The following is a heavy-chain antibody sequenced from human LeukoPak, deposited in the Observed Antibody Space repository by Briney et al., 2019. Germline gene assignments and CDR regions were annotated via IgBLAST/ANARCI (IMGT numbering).Heavy chain of an antibody. CDR1: GFTFSSYA. V-gene: IGHV3-30-3*01. D-gene: IGHD3-10*01. Sequence: GGSLRLSCAASGFTFSSYAMHWVRQAPGKGLEGGAVISYDGSNKYYADSVKGRFIHSRDNSKNTLYLQMSSLRAEDTPVYYCVGCRYFDYWGQGTLVTVSS. CDR2: ISYDGSNK. J-gene: IGHJ4*02. CDR3: VGCRYFDY.